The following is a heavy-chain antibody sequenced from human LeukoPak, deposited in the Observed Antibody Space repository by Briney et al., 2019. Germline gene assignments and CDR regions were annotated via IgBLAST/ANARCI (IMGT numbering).Heavy chain of an antibody. D-gene: IGHD4-11*01. CDR2: IYYSGST. CDR1: GGSFSGYY. Sequence: SETLSLTCAVYGGSFSGYYWSWIRQPPGKGLEWIGYIYYSGSTNYNPSLKSRVTISVDTSKNQFSLKLSSVTAADTAVYYCARVDYSNYGDAFDIWGQGTMVTVSS. J-gene: IGHJ3*02. CDR3: ARVDYSNYGDAFDI. V-gene: IGHV4-59*01.